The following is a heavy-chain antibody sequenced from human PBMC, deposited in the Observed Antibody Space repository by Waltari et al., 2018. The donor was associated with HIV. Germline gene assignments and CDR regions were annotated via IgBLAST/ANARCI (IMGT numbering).Heavy chain of an antibody. CDR1: DGSIDRSSYY. CDR3: ARHVGGYDSSGYFPYYFDY. Sequence: QLQLQESGPGLVKPSETLSLTCTVSDGSIDRSSYYWGWIRQPPGKGLVWIGSIYYSGSTFDNPSLKMRVTISVDTSKNRFSLKLSSVTAADTAVYYCARHVGGYDSSGYFPYYFDYWGQGALVTVSS. V-gene: IGHV4-39*01. CDR2: IYYSGST. D-gene: IGHD3-22*01. J-gene: IGHJ4*02.